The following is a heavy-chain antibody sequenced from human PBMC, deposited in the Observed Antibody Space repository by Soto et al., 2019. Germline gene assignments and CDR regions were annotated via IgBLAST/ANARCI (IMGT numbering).Heavy chain of an antibody. CDR1: GYSFTNYW. D-gene: IGHD5-12*01. V-gene: IGHV5-51*01. J-gene: IGHJ3*02. Sequence: GESLKISCKGSGYSFTNYWIGWVRQMPGKGLEWMGIIYPGDSDTRYSPSFQGQVTISADKSISTAYLQWSSLKASDTAMYYCARWGEGIHSDYDPSDAFDIWGHGTMVTVSS. CDR2: IYPGDSDT. CDR3: ARWGEGIHSDYDPSDAFDI.